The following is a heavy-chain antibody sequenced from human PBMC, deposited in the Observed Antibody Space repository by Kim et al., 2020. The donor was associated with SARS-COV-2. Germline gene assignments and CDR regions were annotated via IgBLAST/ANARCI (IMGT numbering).Heavy chain of an antibody. CDR3: ARSPDYYYYYYMDV. Sequence: SVKVSCKASGGTFSSYAISWVRQAPGQGLEWMGGIIPIFGKANYAQKFQGRVTITADESTSTAYMELSSLRSEDTAVYYCARSPDYYYYYYMDVWGKGTPVTVSS. V-gene: IGHV1-69*13. CDR2: IIPIFGKA. CDR1: GGTFSSYA. J-gene: IGHJ6*03.